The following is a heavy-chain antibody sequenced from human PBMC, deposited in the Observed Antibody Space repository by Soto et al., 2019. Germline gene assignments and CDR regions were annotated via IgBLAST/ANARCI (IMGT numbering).Heavy chain of an antibody. Sequence: SETLSLTCTISGGSITDYYCNWIRQTPGNGLEWVAYTHYRGSTNYNPSLKSRVTVSVDTSKNQFSLKLSSVTAADTAVYYCATTTVTTSPPGLFDYWGQGTLVTVSS. CDR2: THYRGST. V-gene: IGHV4-59*08. CDR1: GGSITDYY. D-gene: IGHD4-4*01. J-gene: IGHJ4*02. CDR3: ATTTVTTSPPGLFDY.